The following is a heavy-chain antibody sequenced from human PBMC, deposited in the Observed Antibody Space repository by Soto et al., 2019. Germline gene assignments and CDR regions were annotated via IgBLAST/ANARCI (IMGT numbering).Heavy chain of an antibody. CDR3: ARDDEYSGNGMDV. V-gene: IGHV3-33*01. J-gene: IGHJ6*02. CDR1: GFTFSNYG. D-gene: IGHD3-10*01. CDR2: ILNDGSNR. Sequence: QLQLVESGGGVVQPGRSLRLSCAASGFTFSNYGMHWVRQAPGQGLEWVAVILNDGSNRYPADSVKDRFTISRDNSKNMLYLQMNRLRAEDTAVYYCARDDEYSGNGMDVWGQGTTVTVS.